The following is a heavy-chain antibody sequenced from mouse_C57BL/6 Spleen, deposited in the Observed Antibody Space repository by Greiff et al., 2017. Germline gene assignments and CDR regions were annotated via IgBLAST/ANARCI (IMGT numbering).Heavy chain of an antibody. V-gene: IGHV1-42*01. D-gene: IGHD2-5*01. CDR2: INPSTGGT. CDR1: GYSFTGYY. CDR3: ARGLYYSNYDFDY. Sequence: VQLKQSGPELVKPGASVKISCKASGYSFTGYYMNWVKQSPEKSLEWIGEINPSTGGTTYNQKFKAKATLTVDKSSSTAYMQLKSLTSEDSAVYYCARGLYYSNYDFDYWGQGTTLTVSS. J-gene: IGHJ2*01.